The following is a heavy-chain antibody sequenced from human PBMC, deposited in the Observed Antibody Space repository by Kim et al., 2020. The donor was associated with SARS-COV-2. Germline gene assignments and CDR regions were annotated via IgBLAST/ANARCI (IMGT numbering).Heavy chain of an antibody. CDR1: GYTFINYA. V-gene: IGHV1-3*01. J-gene: IGHJ4*02. Sequence: ASVKVSCKASGYTFINYAIHWVRQAPGQRLEWMGWITAGSGDTKYSQKFQGRATITRDKSASTAYLDLSSLTSEDTAVYYCARGIYGANYFDYWGQGTLVTVSS. CDR3: ARGIYGANYFDY. CDR2: ITAGSGDT. D-gene: IGHD4-17*01.